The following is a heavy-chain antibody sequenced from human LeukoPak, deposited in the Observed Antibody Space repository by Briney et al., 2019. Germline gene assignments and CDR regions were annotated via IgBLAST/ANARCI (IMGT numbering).Heavy chain of an antibody. D-gene: IGHD3-3*01. J-gene: IGHJ6*02. V-gene: IGHV1-8*01. CDR1: GCTFTSYD. CDR2: MNPNSGNT. Sequence: ASVKVSCKASGCTFTSYDINWVRQATGQGLEWMGWMNPNSGNTGYAQKFQGRVTMTRNTSISTAYMELSSLRSEDTAVYYCARGERFLEWLLSSGMDVWGQGTTVTVSS. CDR3: ARGERFLEWLLSSGMDV.